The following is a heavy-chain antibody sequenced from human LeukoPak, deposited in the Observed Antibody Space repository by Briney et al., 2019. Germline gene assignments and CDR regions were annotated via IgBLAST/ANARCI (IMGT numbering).Heavy chain of an antibody. J-gene: IGHJ4*02. D-gene: IGHD6-13*01. CDR2: IYYSGST. V-gene: IGHV4-31*03. CDR3: ARSSIAAAGPLDY. Sequence: SETLSLTCTFSGGSISGGGYYWSWIRQHPGKGLEWIGYIYYSGSTYYNPSLKSRVTISVDTSKNQFSLKLSSVTAADTAVYYCARSSIAAAGPLDYWGQGTLVTVSS. CDR1: GGSISGGGYY.